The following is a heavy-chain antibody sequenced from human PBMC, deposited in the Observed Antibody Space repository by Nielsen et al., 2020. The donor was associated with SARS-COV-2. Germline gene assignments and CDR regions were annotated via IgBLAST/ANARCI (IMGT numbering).Heavy chain of an antibody. CDR2: IYHSGST. J-gene: IGHJ5*02. D-gene: IGHD2-2*01. CDR1: GGSISSGGYS. Sequence: LRLSCAVSGGSISSGGYSWSWIRQPPGKGLEWIGYIYHSGSTYYNPSLKSRVTISVDRSKNQFSLKLSSVTAADTAVYYCARGGGAVVVPAASPPRWFDPWGQGTLVTVSS. CDR3: ARGGGAVVVPAASPPRWFDP. V-gene: IGHV4-30-2*01.